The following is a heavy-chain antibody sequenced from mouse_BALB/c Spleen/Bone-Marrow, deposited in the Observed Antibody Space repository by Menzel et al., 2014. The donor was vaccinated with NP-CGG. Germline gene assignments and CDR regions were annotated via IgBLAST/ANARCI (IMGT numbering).Heavy chain of an antibody. CDR1: GFNIKDTY. CDR2: IDPANGNT. V-gene: IGHV14-3*02. D-gene: IGHD4-1*01. CDR3: ARWEYYAMDY. J-gene: IGHJ4*01. Sequence: EVMLVESGAELVKPGASVKLSCTASGFNIKDTYMHWVKQRPEQGLEWIGRIDPANGNTKYDPKFQGKATITADTSSNTAYLQLSSLTSEGTAVYYCARWEYYAMDYWGQGPSVTVSS.